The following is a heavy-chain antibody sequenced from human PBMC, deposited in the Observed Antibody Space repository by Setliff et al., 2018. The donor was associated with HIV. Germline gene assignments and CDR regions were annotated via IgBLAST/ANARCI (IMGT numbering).Heavy chain of an antibody. CDR2: ISAYNGNT. J-gene: IGHJ4*02. D-gene: IGHD4-17*01. CDR3: ARVPGDYGDNPIDF. Sequence: ASVKVSCKASGYTFITYGISWVRQAPGQGLEWMGWISAYNGNTDYAQNLQDRVTMTTDTSTSTAYMELRSLRSDDTAVYYCARVPGDYGDNPIDFGGQGTLVTVS. CDR1: GYTFITYG. V-gene: IGHV1-18*01.